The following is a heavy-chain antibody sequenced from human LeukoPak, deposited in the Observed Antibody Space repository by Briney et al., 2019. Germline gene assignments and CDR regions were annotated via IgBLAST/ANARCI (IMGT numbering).Heavy chain of an antibody. V-gene: IGHV3-23*01. CDR3: ARAAAVCSSTSCYAHY. J-gene: IGHJ4*02. CDR2: IDGSGRDT. D-gene: IGHD2-2*01. CDR1: GFTFSSYA. Sequence: PGGSLRLSCAASGFTFSSYAMTWVRQAPGKGLEWVSAIDGSGRDTYYTDSVKGRFTISRDNSKNTLYLQMHSLRAEDTAVYYCARAAAVCSSTSCYAHYWGQGTLVTVSS.